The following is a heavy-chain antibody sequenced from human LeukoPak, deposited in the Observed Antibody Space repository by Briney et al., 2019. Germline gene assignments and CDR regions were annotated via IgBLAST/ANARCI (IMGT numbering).Heavy chain of an antibody. J-gene: IGHJ4*02. CDR1: GFTFGDYA. D-gene: IGHD6-19*01. CDR3: TRDILSGWYYFDF. Sequence: GGSLRPSCIASGFTFGDYAMSWVRQAPGKGLEWVGFIRSKRFGGATEYAASVKGRFTISRDDSKSVAYLHLNSLKTEDTAVYFCTRDILSGWYYFDFWGQGTLVTVSS. CDR2: IRSKRFGGAT. V-gene: IGHV3-49*04.